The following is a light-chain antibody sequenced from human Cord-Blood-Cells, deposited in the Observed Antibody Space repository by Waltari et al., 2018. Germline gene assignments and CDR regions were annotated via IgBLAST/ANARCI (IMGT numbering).Light chain of an antibody. J-gene: IGKJ4*01. V-gene: IGKV3-11*01. CDR3: QQRSNWPPLT. CDR1: QSVSSY. Sequence: EIVLTHSPATLSLSPGERATLSCRASQSVSSYLAWYQQKPGQAPRLLLYDASNRATGIPARFSGSGSGTDFTFTISSLVPEDFAVYYCQQRSNWPPLTFGGGTKVEIK. CDR2: DAS.